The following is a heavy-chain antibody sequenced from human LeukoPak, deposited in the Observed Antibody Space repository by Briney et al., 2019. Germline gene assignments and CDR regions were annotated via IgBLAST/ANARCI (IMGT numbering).Heavy chain of an antibody. V-gene: IGHV4-39*07. J-gene: IGHJ5*02. CDR1: GGSISSSRDY. D-gene: IGHD3-3*01. Sequence: SETLSLTCTVSGGSISSSRDYWAWIRQPPGKGLDWIANIYYSGSTYYNPSLKSRVTISVDTSKNQFSLKLSSVTAADTAVYYCARDPYYDFWSGYVWFDPWGQGTLVTVSS. CDR2: IYYSGST. CDR3: ARDPYYDFWSGYVWFDP.